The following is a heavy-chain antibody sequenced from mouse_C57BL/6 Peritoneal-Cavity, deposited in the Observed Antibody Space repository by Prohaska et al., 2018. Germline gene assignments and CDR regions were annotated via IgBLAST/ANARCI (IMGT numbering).Heavy chain of an antibody. D-gene: IGHD2-1*01. V-gene: IGHV1-52*01. Sequence: QVQLQQPGAELVRPGSSVKLSCKASGYNFTSYWKHWVKQRPIQGCELIGNIDPAASETHYNQKCKDKATLTVDKSSSTAYMQLSSLTSEDSAVYYCARHYGNYWYFDVWGTGTTVTVSS. CDR3: ARHYGNYWYFDV. CDR2: IDPAASET. J-gene: IGHJ1*03. CDR1: GYNFTSYW.